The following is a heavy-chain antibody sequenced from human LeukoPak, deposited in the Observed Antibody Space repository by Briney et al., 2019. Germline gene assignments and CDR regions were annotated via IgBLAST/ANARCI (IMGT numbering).Heavy chain of an antibody. J-gene: IGHJ4*02. CDR3: ARDTISFRGTKWNYFDY. V-gene: IGHV3-21*01. CDR1: GFTFSSYS. D-gene: IGHD3-10*01. CDR2: ISSSSSYI. Sequence: GGSLRLSCAASGFTFSSYSMNWVRQAPGKGLEWVSSISSSSSYIYYADSVKGRFTISRDNAKNSLYLQMNSLRAEDTAVYYCARDTISFRGTKWNYFDYWGQGTLVTVSS.